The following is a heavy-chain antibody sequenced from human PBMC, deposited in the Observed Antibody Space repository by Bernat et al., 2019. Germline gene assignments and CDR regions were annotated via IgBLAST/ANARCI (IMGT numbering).Heavy chain of an antibody. Sequence: VQLLESGGGLVQPGGSLRLSCAASGFTFSSYGMHWVRQAPGKGLEWVAVIWYDGSNKYYADSVKGRFTISRDNSKNTLYLQMNSLRAEDTAVYYCARDRGVEAARHYYYYGMDVWGQGTTVTVSS. CDR1: GFTFSSYG. CDR3: ARDRGVEAARHYYYYGMDV. V-gene: IGHV3-33*01. D-gene: IGHD6-6*01. CDR2: IWYDGSNK. J-gene: IGHJ6*02.